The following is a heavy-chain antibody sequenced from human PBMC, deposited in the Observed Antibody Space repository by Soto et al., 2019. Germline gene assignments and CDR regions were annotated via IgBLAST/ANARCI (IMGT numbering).Heavy chain of an antibody. J-gene: IGHJ6*02. V-gene: IGHV1-8*01. CDR1: GYTFTSYD. D-gene: IGHD3-3*01. CDR2: MNPNSGNT. CDR3: ARPRSGSYYYGMDV. Sequence: QVQLVQSGAEVKKPGASVKVSWKASGYTFTSYDINWVRQATGQGLEWMGWMNPNSGNTGYAQKFQGRVTMTRNTSLITAYMELSSLRSEDTAVYYCARPRSGSYYYGMDVWGQGTAVAVSS.